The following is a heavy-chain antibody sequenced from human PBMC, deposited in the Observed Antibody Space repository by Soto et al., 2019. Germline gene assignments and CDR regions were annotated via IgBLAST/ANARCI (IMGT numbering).Heavy chain of an antibody. D-gene: IGHD2-15*01. J-gene: IGHJ6*02. Sequence: ASLKVSCKASGYTFTSYGISWVRQAPGQGLEWMGWISAYNGNTNFAQKFQGRVTMTTDTSTSTAYMELRSLRSDDTAVYYCARDSSFSHYSPGMDVWGQGTTVTVSS. CDR2: ISAYNGNT. CDR3: ARDSSFSHYSPGMDV. CDR1: GYTFTSYG. V-gene: IGHV1-18*04.